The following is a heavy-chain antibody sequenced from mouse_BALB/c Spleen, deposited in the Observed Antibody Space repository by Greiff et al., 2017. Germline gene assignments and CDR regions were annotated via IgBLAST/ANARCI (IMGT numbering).Heavy chain of an antibody. Sequence: EVQRVESGGDLVKPGGSLKLSCAASGFTFSSYGMSWVRQTPDKRLEWVATISSGGSYTYYPDSVKGRFTISRDNAKNTLYLQMSSLKSEDTAMYYCSRGIYDGYYLFAYWGQGTLVTVSA. J-gene: IGHJ3*01. V-gene: IGHV5-6*01. D-gene: IGHD2-3*01. CDR3: SRGIYDGYYLFAY. CDR2: ISSGGSYT. CDR1: GFTFSSYG.